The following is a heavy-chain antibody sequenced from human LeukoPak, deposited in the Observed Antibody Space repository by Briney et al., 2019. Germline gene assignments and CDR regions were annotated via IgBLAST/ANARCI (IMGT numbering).Heavy chain of an antibody. D-gene: IGHD2-21*02. CDR1: GGSISSGDYY. CDR3: AKETRTYCGGDCYWY. V-gene: IGHV4-30-4*08. CDR2: IYYSGST. J-gene: IGHJ4*02. Sequence: SETLSLTCTVSGGSISSGDYYWSWIRQPPGKGLGWSGYIYYSGSTYYNPSLKSRVTISVDTSKNQFSLRLSSGTAADTAVYYCAKETRTYCGGDCYWYWGQGTLVTVSS.